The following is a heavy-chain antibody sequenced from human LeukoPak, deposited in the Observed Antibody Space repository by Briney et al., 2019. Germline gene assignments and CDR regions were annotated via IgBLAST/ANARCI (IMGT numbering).Heavy chain of an antibody. CDR2: ISSSSSYI. J-gene: IGHJ4*02. CDR1: GFTFSSYS. Sequence: GGSLRLSCAASGFTFSSYSMTWVRQAPGKGLEWVSSISSSSSYIYYADSVKGRFTISRDNAKNSPYLQMNSLRAEDTAVYYCARGVGATMVFDYWGQGTLVTVSS. CDR3: ARGVGATMVFDY. V-gene: IGHV3-21*01. D-gene: IGHD1-26*01.